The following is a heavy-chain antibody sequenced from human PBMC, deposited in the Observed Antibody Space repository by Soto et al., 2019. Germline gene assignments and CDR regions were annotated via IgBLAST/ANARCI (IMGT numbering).Heavy chain of an antibody. Sequence: SYTLSLTCTVSGGSISSYYWSWIRQPPGKGLEWIGCIYYIGSTNYNPSLKSRVTISVDTSKNQFSLKLSSVTAADTAVYYCARGLRRQLLNWFDPWGQGTLVTASS. D-gene: IGHD2-2*01. CDR2: IYYIGST. J-gene: IGHJ5*02. V-gene: IGHV4-59*07. CDR3: ARGLRRQLLNWFDP. CDR1: GGSISSYY.